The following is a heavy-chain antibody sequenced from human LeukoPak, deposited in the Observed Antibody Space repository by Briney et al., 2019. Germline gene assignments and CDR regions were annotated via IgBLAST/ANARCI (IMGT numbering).Heavy chain of an antibody. Sequence: SQTLSLTCTVSGGSISSGGYYWSWIRQHPGKGLEWIGYIYYSGSTYYNPSLKSRVTISVDTSKNQFSLKLSYLTQAHTAVYYCARDTSSGFGWFDPWGQGTLVTVSS. CDR3: ARDTSSGFGWFDP. J-gene: IGHJ5*02. CDR2: IYYSGST. CDR1: GGSISSGGYY. D-gene: IGHD6-19*01. V-gene: IGHV4-31*03.